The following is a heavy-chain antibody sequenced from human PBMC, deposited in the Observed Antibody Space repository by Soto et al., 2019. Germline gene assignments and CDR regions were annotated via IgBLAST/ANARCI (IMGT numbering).Heavy chain of an antibody. D-gene: IGHD3-22*01. V-gene: IGHV3-23*01. Sequence: GGSLRLSCAASGFTFSSYAMSWVRQAPGKGLEWVSAISGSGGSTYYADSVKGRFTISRDNSKNTLYLQMNSLGAEDTAVYYCAIDITGTTYYYDSQPSYYDYWGQGTLVTVSS. CDR3: AIDITGTTYYYDSQPSYYDY. CDR2: ISGSGGST. CDR1: GFTFSSYA. J-gene: IGHJ4*02.